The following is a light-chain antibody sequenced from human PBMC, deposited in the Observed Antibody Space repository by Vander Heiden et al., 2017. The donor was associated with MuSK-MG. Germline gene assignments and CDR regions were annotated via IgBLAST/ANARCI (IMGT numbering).Light chain of an antibody. CDR3: SQALHTPQT. V-gene: IGKV2-28*01. Sequence: DIVMTQSPLSLPVTPGEPASISCRSSQSLLHSNGYNYLDWYLQKPGQSPQLLIYLGSNRASGVPDRFSRSGSGTDFTLKISRVEAEDVGVYYCSQALHTPQTFGQGTRLEIK. CDR2: LGS. J-gene: IGKJ5*01. CDR1: QSLLHSNGYNY.